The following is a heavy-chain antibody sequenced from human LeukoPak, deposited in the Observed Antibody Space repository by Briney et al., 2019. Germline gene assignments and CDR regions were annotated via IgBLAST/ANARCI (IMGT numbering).Heavy chain of an antibody. V-gene: IGHV4-34*01. CDR3: ARVKDIVLMVYAGGNWFDP. D-gene: IGHD2-8*01. CDR2: INHSGST. Sequence: SETLSLTCAVYGGSFSGYYWSWLRQPPGKGLEWIGEINHSGSTNYNPSLTSRVTISVDTSKNQFSLKLSSVTAADTAVYYCARVKDIVLMVYAGGNWFDPWGQGTLVTVSS. CDR1: GGSFSGYY. J-gene: IGHJ5*02.